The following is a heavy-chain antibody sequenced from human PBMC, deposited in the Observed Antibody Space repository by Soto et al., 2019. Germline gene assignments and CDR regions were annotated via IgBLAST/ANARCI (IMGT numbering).Heavy chain of an antibody. V-gene: IGHV1-18*01. Sequence: GASVKVSCKASGYTFTSYGISWVRQAPGQGLEWMGWISAYNGNTNYAQKLQGRVTMTTDTSTSTAYMELRSLRSDDTAVYYCARDRRVVGYCSGGSCYSDYWGQGTLVTVSS. D-gene: IGHD2-15*01. J-gene: IGHJ4*02. CDR1: GYTFTSYG. CDR2: ISAYNGNT. CDR3: ARDRRVVGYCSGGSCYSDY.